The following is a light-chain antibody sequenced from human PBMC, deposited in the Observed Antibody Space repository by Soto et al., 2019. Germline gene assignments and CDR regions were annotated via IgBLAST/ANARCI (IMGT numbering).Light chain of an antibody. CDR3: CSYAGSNTGV. V-gene: IGLV2-14*01. J-gene: IGLJ3*02. Sequence: QSALTQPASVSGSPGQSITISCTGTNGDVGAYDYVSWYQQHPGKAPKLMISQVNNRPSGVSNRFSGSKFGNTASLTVSGLQAEDEADYYCCSYAGSNTGVFGGGTKLTVL. CDR2: QVN. CDR1: NGDVGAYDY.